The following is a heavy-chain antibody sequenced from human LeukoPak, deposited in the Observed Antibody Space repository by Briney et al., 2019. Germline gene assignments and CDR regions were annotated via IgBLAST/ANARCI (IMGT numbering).Heavy chain of an antibody. Sequence: GSLRLSRAASGFTFSSYSMNWVRQAPGKGLEWVSYISSSSTIYYADSVKGRFTISRDNAKNSLYLQMNSLRAEDTAVYYCARAGYYYDSSGYPLDYWGQGTLVTVSS. V-gene: IGHV3-48*01. CDR3: ARAGYYYDSSGYPLDY. J-gene: IGHJ4*02. D-gene: IGHD3-22*01. CDR2: ISSSSTI. CDR1: GFTFSSYS.